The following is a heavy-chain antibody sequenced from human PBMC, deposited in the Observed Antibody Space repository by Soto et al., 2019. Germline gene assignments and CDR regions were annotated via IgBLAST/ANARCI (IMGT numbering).Heavy chain of an antibody. Sequence: SETLSLTCTVSGGSISSGDYYWSWIRQPPGKGLEWIGYIYYSGSTYYNPSLKSRVTISVDTSKNQFSLKLSSVTAADTAVYYCARVGVCSSTSCFSMDVWGQGTTVTVSS. CDR2: IYYSGST. J-gene: IGHJ6*02. D-gene: IGHD2-2*01. CDR1: GGSISSGDYY. V-gene: IGHV4-30-4*01. CDR3: ARVGVCSSTSCFSMDV.